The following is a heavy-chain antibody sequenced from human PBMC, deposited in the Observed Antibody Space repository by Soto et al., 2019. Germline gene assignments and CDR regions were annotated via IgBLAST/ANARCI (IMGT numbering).Heavy chain of an antibody. Sequence: QLQLQESGPGLVKPSETLSLTCTVSGGSISSSSYYWGWIRQPPGKGLEWIGSIYYSGSTYYNPSLKSRVTISVDTSKNQFSLKLSSVTAADTAVYYCARHRGERYSSGWYLYNWFDPWGQGTLVTVSS. CDR1: GGSISSSSYY. D-gene: IGHD6-19*01. V-gene: IGHV4-39*01. CDR2: IYYSGST. CDR3: ARHRGERYSSGWYLYNWFDP. J-gene: IGHJ5*02.